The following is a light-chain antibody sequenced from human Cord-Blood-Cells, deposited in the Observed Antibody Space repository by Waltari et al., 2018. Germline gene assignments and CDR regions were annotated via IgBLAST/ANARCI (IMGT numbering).Light chain of an antibody. CDR2: EGS. CDR1: SCGVGSYNL. J-gene: IGLJ2*01. Sequence: QSALTQPASVSGSPGQSITNSCTGTSCGVGSYNLVSWYQQHPGKAPKLMIYEGSKRPSGVSNRFSGSKSGNTASLTISGLQAEDEADYYCCSYAGSSTFVVFGGGTKLTVL. CDR3: CSYAGSSTFVV. V-gene: IGLV2-23*03.